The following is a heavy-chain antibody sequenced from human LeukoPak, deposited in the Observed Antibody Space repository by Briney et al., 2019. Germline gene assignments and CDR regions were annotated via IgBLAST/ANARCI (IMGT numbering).Heavy chain of an antibody. J-gene: IGHJ6*04. CDR2: ITGYNDNT. Sequence: ASVKVSCKASGYTFTDYGVTWVRQAPGQGLEWMGWITGYNDNTNYVQNLQGRLTMTADTSTTTSYMELRSLTSDDTAVYYCARGGVTSAFMDVWGKGTTVTVSP. CDR3: ARGGVTSAFMDV. V-gene: IGHV1-18*01. D-gene: IGHD4-11*01. CDR1: GYTFTDYG.